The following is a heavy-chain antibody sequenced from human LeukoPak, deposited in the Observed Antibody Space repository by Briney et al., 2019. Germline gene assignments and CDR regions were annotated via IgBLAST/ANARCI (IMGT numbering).Heavy chain of an antibody. V-gene: IGHV1-69*13. Sequence: ALVKVSCKASGGTFSSYAISWVRQAPGQGLEWMGGIIPIFGTANYAQKFQGRVTITADESTSTAYMELSSLRSEDTAVYYCAQVEMATNDAFDIWGQGTMVTVSS. J-gene: IGHJ3*02. CDR1: GGTFSSYA. D-gene: IGHD5-24*01. CDR3: AQVEMATNDAFDI. CDR2: IIPIFGTA.